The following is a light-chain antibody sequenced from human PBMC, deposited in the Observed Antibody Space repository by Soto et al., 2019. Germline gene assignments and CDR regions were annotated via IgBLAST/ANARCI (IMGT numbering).Light chain of an antibody. CDR2: GNN. CDR3: QSYDSSLSGAV. Sequence: QSVLTQPPSVSGAPGQRVTISCTGSSSNIGAGFPVHWYQQLPGTAPKLLIYGNNNRPPGVPDRFSGSGSGTSVSLAITGLQAEDEADYYCQSYDSSLSGAVFGGGTKLTVL. CDR1: SSNIGAGFP. J-gene: IGLJ2*01. V-gene: IGLV1-40*01.